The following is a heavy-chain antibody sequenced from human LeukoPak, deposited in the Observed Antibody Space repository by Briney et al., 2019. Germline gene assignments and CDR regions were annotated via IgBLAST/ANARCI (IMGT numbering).Heavy chain of an antibody. V-gene: IGHV4-39*02. Sequence: SETLSLTCIVSGDSINTNTYYWGWIRQPPGKGLEWIGSIYYTGSTYYNPSLKSRVTISVDTSKNQFSLKLSSVTAADTAVYYCARDGQPPGPFDYWGQGTLVTVSS. J-gene: IGHJ4*02. CDR2: IYYTGST. CDR3: ARDGQPPGPFDY. CDR1: GDSINTNTYY. D-gene: IGHD3-10*01.